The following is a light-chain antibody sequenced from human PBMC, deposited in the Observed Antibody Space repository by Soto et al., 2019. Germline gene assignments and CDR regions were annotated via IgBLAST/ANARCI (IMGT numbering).Light chain of an antibody. J-gene: IGKJ2*01. V-gene: IGKV1-39*01. Sequence: DIQMTQSPSSLSASVGDTVTITCRASQSISVHLNWYQQKPRKVPKLLIYAASNLQSGVPSSFSGSGSETDVALTISSLQPEDFATYYCQQSYITPYTFGQGTKLQIK. CDR2: AAS. CDR1: QSISVH. CDR3: QQSYITPYT.